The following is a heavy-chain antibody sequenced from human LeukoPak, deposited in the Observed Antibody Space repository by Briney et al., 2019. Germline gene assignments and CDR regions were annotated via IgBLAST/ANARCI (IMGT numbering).Heavy chain of an antibody. CDR1: GGSFSGYY. D-gene: IGHD2-15*01. J-gene: IGHJ2*01. V-gene: IGHV4-34*01. CDR3: ARRRVVVVAATVPSLKRYWYFDL. CDR2: INHSGST. Sequence: SETLSLTCAVYGGSFSGYYWSWIRQPPGKGLEWIGEINHSGSTNYNPSLKSRVTISVDTSKNQFSLKLSSVPAADTAVYYCARRRVVVVAATVPSLKRYWYFDLWGRGTLVTVSS.